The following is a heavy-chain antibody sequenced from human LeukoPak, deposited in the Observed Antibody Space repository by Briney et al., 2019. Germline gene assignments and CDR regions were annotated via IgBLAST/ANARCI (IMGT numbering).Heavy chain of an antibody. CDR1: GFTFSSYS. V-gene: IGHV3-21*05. CDR3: ARAFDTSWDYYYMDV. CDR2: ISSRSKYI. D-gene: IGHD2-2*01. Sequence: GGSLRLSCAASGFTFSSYSMNWVRQAPGKGLEWVSYISSRSKYIYHADSVKGRFTISRDDAKNSLYLQMNSLRADDTAVYYCARAFDTSWDYYYMDVWGKGTTVTV. J-gene: IGHJ6*03.